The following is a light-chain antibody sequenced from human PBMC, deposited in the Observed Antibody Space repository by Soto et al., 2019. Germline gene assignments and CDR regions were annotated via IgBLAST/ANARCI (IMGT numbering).Light chain of an antibody. CDR3: QQYSNWPFT. CDR1: QGISTN. Sequence: EIVMTQSPATLSLSPGERATLSCRASQGISTNLAWYQQKPGQAPRLLISDASTRATGIPARVSGSGSGTEFSLTISSLQSEDCADYYCQQYSNWPFTFGQGTNLEI. V-gene: IGKV3-15*01. J-gene: IGKJ2*01. CDR2: DAS.